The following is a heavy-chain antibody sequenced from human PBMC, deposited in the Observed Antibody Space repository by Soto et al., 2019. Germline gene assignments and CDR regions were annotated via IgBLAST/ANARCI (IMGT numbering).Heavy chain of an antibody. J-gene: IGHJ6*02. CDR3: ATETLGLRFLVPGYYGMDV. Sequence: ASVKVSCKASGYSFTSYAMHWVRQAPGQRLEWMGWVNADNGNTKYSQKFQGRVTITRDTSASTVYMELSSLRSEDTAVYFCATETLGLRFLVPGYYGMDVWGQGTTVTVSS. D-gene: IGHD3-3*01. CDR2: VNADNGNT. CDR1: GYSFTSYA. V-gene: IGHV1-3*01.